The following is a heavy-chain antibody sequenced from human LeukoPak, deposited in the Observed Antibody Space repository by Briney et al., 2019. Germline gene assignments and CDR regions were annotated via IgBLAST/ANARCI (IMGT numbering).Heavy chain of an antibody. CDR2: IYPGDSDT. J-gene: IGHJ3*02. D-gene: IGHD2-21*02. Sequence: GESLKISCKGSGSSFTSYWIGWVRQMPGKGLEWMGIIYPGDSDTRYSPSFQGQVTISADKSISTAYLQWSSLKASDTAMYYCASAYCGGDCYLNDAFDIWGQGTMVTVSS. CDR1: GSSFTSYW. V-gene: IGHV5-51*01. CDR3: ASAYCGGDCYLNDAFDI.